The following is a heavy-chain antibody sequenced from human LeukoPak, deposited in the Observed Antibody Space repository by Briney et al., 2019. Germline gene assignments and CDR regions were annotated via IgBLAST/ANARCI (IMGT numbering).Heavy chain of an antibody. V-gene: IGHV3-7*01. J-gene: IGHJ3*02. CDR3: GRDVSRGAGGAFDI. D-gene: IGHD2-8*02. Sequence: GGSLRLSCAASGPTLSRYWMSWARQAPGEAVEWVANIKQDGSEKYYVDSVKGRFTISRDNAKNSLYLQMNSLRAEDTAVYYCGRDVSRGAGGAFDIWGQGTMVTVSS. CDR2: IKQDGSEK. CDR1: GPTLSRYW.